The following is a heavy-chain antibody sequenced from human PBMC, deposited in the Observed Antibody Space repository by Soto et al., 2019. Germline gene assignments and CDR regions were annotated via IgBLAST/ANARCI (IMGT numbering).Heavy chain of an antibody. CDR1: GFTFSAYT. Sequence: EVQLVESGGGLVKPGGSLRLSCAASGFTFSAYTMDWVRQAPGKGLEWVASISETSSYIYYADSVKGRFTISRDNANDSLYLNVDSLRAEDPAVYYCARGYSSSWVDYWGQGTLVTVSS. CDR2: ISETSSYI. V-gene: IGHV3-21*01. J-gene: IGHJ4*02. CDR3: ARGYSSSWVDY. D-gene: IGHD6-13*01.